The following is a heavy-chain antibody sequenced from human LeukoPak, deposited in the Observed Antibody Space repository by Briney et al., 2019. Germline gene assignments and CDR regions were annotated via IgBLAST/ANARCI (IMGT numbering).Heavy chain of an antibody. CDR3: ANRSSTPGASTAYYFDY. D-gene: IGHD1-26*01. Sequence: GGSLRLSCAASGFTFSNYVMNWVRQAPGKGLEWVSTISASGGTTFYADSVKGRFTISRDNSKNTLYLQMNSLRAEDTAVYYCANRSSTPGASTAYYFDYWGQGTLVTVSS. CDR1: GFTFSNYV. CDR2: ISASGGTT. V-gene: IGHV3-23*01. J-gene: IGHJ4*02.